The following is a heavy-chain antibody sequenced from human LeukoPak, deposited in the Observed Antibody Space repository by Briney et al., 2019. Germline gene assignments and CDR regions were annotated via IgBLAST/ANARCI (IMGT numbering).Heavy chain of an antibody. CDR3: ARYRDYGSCFDY. CDR2: IYHSGST. J-gene: IGHJ4*02. CDR1: GDSISSGGYY. D-gene: IGHD4-17*01. Sequence: PSETLSLTCPVSGDSISSGGYYWSWLRQHPGKGLELIGYIYHSGSTYYNPSLKSRVTISVDSSKNQFSLKLSSVTAADTAVYYCARYRDYGSCFDYWGQGTLVAVSS. V-gene: IGHV4-31*03.